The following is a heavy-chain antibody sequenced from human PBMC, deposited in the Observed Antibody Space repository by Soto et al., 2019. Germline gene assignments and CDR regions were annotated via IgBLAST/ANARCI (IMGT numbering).Heavy chain of an antibody. D-gene: IGHD6-19*01. V-gene: IGHV5-51*01. Sequence: GESLKISCKGSGYSFTSYWIGWVRQMPGKGLEWMGIIYPGDSDTRYSPSFQGQVTISADKSISTAYLQWSSLKASDTAMYYCARSQWLVGYYYYYMDVWGKGTTVTVSS. CDR2: IYPGDSDT. CDR1: GYSFTSYW. J-gene: IGHJ6*03. CDR3: ARSQWLVGYYYYYMDV.